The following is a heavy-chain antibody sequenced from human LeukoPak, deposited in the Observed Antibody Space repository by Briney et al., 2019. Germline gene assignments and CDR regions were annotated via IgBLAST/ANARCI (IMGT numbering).Heavy chain of an antibody. D-gene: IGHD6-13*01. CDR1: GFTFSSYS. CDR3: AKDHDSVAAAGNKY. Sequence: GGSLRLSCAASGFTFSSYSMNRVRQAPGKGLEWVSSISSSSSYIYYADSVKGRFTISRDNAKNSLYLQMNSLRAEDTAVYYCAKDHDSVAAAGNKYWGQGTLVTVSS. J-gene: IGHJ1*01. CDR2: ISSSSSYI. V-gene: IGHV3-21*04.